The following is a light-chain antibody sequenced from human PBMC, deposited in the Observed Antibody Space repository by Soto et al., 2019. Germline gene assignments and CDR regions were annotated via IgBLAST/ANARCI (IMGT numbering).Light chain of an antibody. CDR1: QSLVYSDGNTY. Sequence: DIVLTQTPLSSPVTLGQPASISCRSSQSLVYSDGNTYLSWLQQRPGQPTRLLIYQISNRFSGEPHRFRGSSAETDFTLKISRVEAEDVGVYSCVQFSHFPRTFGQGTKVEIK. CDR2: QIS. CDR3: VQFSHFPRT. V-gene: IGKV2-24*01. J-gene: IGKJ1*01.